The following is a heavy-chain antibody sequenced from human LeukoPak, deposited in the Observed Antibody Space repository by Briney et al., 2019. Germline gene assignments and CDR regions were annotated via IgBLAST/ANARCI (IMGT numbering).Heavy chain of an antibody. J-gene: IGHJ4*02. CDR2: IYTSGST. V-gene: IGHV4-4*07. Sequence: PSETLSLTCTVSGGSISSYYWSWIRQPAGKGLEWIGRIYTSGSTNYNPSPKSRVTMSVDTSKNQFSLKLSSVTAADTAVYYCARVSQGVVWFGELGYFDYWGQGTLVTVSS. CDR3: ARVSQGVVWFGELGYFDY. D-gene: IGHD3-10*01. CDR1: GGSISSYY.